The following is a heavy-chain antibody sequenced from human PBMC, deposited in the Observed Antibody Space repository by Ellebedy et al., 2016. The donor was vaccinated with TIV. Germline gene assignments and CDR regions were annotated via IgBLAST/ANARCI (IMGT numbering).Heavy chain of an antibody. D-gene: IGHD4-17*01. CDR3: AKVGGDRYYYYGMDV. CDR2: ISGSGGST. J-gene: IGHJ6*02. CDR1: GFTFSSYA. V-gene: IGHV3-23*01. Sequence: GGSLRLXXAASGFTFSSYAMSWVRQAPGKGLEWVSAISGSGGSTYYADSVKGRFTISRDNSKNTLYLQMNSLRAEDTAVYYCAKVGGDRYYYYGMDVWGQGTTVTVSS.